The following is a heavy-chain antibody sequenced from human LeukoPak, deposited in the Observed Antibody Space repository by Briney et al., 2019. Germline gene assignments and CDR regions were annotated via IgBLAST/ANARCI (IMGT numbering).Heavy chain of an antibody. CDR1: GFTFSSYA. J-gene: IGHJ6*02. D-gene: IGHD3-10*01. CDR2: ISSSSSTI. Sequence: GGSLRLSCAASGFTFSSYAMSWVRQAPGKGLEWVSYISSSSSTIYYADSVKGRFTISRDNAKNSLYLQMNSLRAEDTAVYYCARDCEWCGSGSYPTLLFRYYGMDVWGQGTTVTVSS. V-gene: IGHV3-48*01. CDR3: ARDCEWCGSGSYPTLLFRYYGMDV.